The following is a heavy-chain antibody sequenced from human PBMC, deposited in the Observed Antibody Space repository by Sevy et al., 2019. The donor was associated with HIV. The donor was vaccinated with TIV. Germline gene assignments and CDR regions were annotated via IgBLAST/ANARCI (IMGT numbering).Heavy chain of an antibody. CDR3: ASEHNWDDAFDI. D-gene: IGHD1-1*01. CDR1: GFTFNMYG. CDR2: IWYDGGIK. Sequence: GGSLRLSCAASGFTFNMYGMHWVRQAPGKGLEWVGQIWYDGGIKKYAHSVKGRFTISRDNAKSTLYLQMNSLRGEDTAVYFCASEHNWDDAFDIWGQGTMVTVSS. J-gene: IGHJ3*02. V-gene: IGHV3-33*08.